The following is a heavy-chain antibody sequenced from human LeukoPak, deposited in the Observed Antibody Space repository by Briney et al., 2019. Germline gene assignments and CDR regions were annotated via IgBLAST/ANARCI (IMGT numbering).Heavy chain of an antibody. CDR2: IYYSGST. V-gene: IGHV4-39*07. Sequence: SETLSLTCTVSDGSIISSSYYWGWIRQPPGKGLEWIGSIYYSGSTSYNPSLKSRVTISVATSKNQFSLRLSSVTAADTAVYYCARGRIAAAGKKFDYWGQGTLVTVSS. CDR1: DGSIISSSYY. J-gene: IGHJ4*02. D-gene: IGHD6-13*01. CDR3: ARGRIAAAGKKFDY.